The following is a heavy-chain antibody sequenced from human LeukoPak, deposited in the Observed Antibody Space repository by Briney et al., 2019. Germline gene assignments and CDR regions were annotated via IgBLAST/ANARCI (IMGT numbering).Heavy chain of an antibody. D-gene: IGHD2-2*02. V-gene: IGHV1-8*03. CDR2: INPNSGNT. J-gene: IGHJ6*03. CDR1: GYTFTGYY. CDR3: ARGLDYYCSSTSCYRTYYMDV. Sequence: ASVKVSCKASGYTFTGYYMHWVRQAPGQGLEWMGRINPNSGNTGYAQKFQGRVTITRNTSISTAYMELSSLRSEDTAVYYCARGLDYYCSSTSCYRTYYMDVWGKGTTVTVSS.